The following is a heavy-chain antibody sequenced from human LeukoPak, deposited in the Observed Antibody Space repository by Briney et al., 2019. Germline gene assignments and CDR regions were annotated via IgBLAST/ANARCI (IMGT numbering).Heavy chain of an antibody. CDR3: ARSRHYDSSGYSPRAFDI. D-gene: IGHD3-22*01. V-gene: IGHV3-74*01. CDR1: GFTFSHYW. J-gene: IGHJ3*02. Sequence: GGSLRLSCGASGFTFSHYWMHWVRHAPGKGLVWVSRINSDGSSTTYADSVKGRFTISRDNAQNTLYLQMNSLRAEDTAVYYCARSRHYDSSGYSPRAFDIWGQGTMVTVSS. CDR2: INSDGSST.